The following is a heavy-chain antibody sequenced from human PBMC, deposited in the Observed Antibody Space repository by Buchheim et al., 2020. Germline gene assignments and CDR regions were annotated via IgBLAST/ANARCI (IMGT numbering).Heavy chain of an antibody. CDR1: GFTFSSYA. D-gene: IGHD3-16*01. J-gene: IGHJ5*02. Sequence: EVQLLESGGGLVQPGGSLRLSCAASGFTFSSYAMSWVRQAPGKGLEWVSAISGSGGSTYYADSVKGRFTISIDNPRNTLDLQMNSLRAEDTAVYYCARDHGGGDRFDPWGQGTL. V-gene: IGHV3-23*01. CDR3: ARDHGGGDRFDP. CDR2: ISGSGGST.